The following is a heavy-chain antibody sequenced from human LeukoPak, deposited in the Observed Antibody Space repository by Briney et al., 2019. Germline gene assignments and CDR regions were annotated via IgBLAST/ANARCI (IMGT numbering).Heavy chain of an antibody. D-gene: IGHD6-19*01. Sequence: GGSLRLSCAASGFTFSSYAMSWVRQAPGKGLEWVSAISGSGGSAYYADSVKGRFTISRDNSKNTLYLQMNSLRAEDTAVYYCAKDIGSEGDYFDYWGQGTLVTVSS. CDR1: GFTFSSYA. J-gene: IGHJ4*02. V-gene: IGHV3-23*01. CDR2: ISGSGGSA. CDR3: AKDIGSEGDYFDY.